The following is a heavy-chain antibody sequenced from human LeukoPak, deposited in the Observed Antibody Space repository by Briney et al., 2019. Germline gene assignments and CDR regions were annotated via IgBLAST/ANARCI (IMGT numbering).Heavy chain of an antibody. Sequence: GGSLRLSCAASGFTFDDYAMHWVRQAPGKGLGWVSGISWNSGSIGYADSVKGRFTISRDNAKNSLYLQMNSLRAEDMALYYCAKDIRRVAGAFDIWGQGTMVTVSS. CDR1: GFTFDDYA. CDR3: AKDIRRVAGAFDI. V-gene: IGHV3-9*03. J-gene: IGHJ3*02. CDR2: ISWNSGSI. D-gene: IGHD6-13*01.